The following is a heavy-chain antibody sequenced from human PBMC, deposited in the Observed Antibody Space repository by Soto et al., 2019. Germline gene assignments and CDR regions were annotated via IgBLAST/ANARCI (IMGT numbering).Heavy chain of an antibody. V-gene: IGHV3-23*01. CDR1: GFTFSSYA. J-gene: IGHJ4*02. CDR3: AEYRVGYCAKGVCAAFDY. D-gene: IGHD2-8*01. CDR2: ISGSGGST. Sequence: GGSLRLSCAASGFTFSSYAMSWVRQAPGKGLEWVSAISGSGGSTYYADSVKGRFTISRDNSKNTLYLQMNSLRAEDTAVYYCAEYRVGYCAKGVCAAFDYWGQGTLVTVSS.